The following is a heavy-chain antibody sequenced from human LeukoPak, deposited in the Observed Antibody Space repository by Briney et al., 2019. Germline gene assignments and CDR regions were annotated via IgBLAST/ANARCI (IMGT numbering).Heavy chain of an antibody. CDR2: IYYSGST. V-gene: IGHV4-59*08. Sequence: PSETLSLTCTVSGGSISSYYWSWIRQPPGKGLEWIGYIYYSGSTKYNPSLKRRVTISVDTSKNQFSLKLSSVTAADTAVYYCARHRDILTGYRWYDPWGQGTLVTVSS. CDR3: ARHRDILTGYRWYDP. J-gene: IGHJ5*02. D-gene: IGHD3-9*01. CDR1: GGSISSYY.